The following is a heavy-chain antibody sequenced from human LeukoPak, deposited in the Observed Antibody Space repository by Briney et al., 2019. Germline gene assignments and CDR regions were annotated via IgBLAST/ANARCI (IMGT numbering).Heavy chain of an antibody. V-gene: IGHV4-59*01. CDR1: GGSISSYY. Sequence: SEALSLNCTVSGGSISSYYWSWIRQPPGKGLEWIGYIYYSGTTNYNPSLKSRVTISVDTSKNQFSLKLSSVTAADTAVYYCARVYSSSWYLDYWGQGTLVTVSS. D-gene: IGHD6-13*01. CDR3: ARVYSSSWYLDY. CDR2: IYYSGTT. J-gene: IGHJ4*02.